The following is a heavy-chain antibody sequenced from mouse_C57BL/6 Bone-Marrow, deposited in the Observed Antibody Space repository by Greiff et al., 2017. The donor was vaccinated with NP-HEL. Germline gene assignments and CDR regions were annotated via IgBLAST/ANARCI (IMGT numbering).Heavy chain of an antibody. D-gene: IGHD1-1*01. CDR2: FYPGSGSI. Sequence: LVKPGASVKLSCKASGYTFTEYTIHWVKQRSGQGLEWIGWFYPGSGSIKYNEKFKDKATLTADKSSSTVYMELSRLTSEDSAVYFCARHEGGYYGSIAWFAYWGQGTLVTVSA. J-gene: IGHJ3*01. V-gene: IGHV1-62-2*01. CDR3: ARHEGGYYGSIAWFAY. CDR1: GYTFTEYT.